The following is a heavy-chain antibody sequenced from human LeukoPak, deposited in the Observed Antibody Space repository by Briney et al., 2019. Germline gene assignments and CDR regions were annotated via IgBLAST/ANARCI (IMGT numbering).Heavy chain of an antibody. CDR2: ISAYNGNT. J-gene: IGHJ3*02. D-gene: IGHD4-23*01. CDR3: ARVPSVVTPNDAFDI. V-gene: IGHV1-18*01. CDR1: GYTFTSYG. Sequence: GASVKVSCKASGYTFTSYGISWVRQAPGHGLEWMGWISAYNGNTNYAQKLQGRVTMTTDTSTSTAYMELRSLRSDDTAVYYCARVPSVVTPNDAFDIWGQGTMVTVSS.